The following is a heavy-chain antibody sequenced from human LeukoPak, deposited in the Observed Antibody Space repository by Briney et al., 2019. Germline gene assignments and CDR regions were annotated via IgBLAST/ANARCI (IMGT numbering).Heavy chain of an antibody. CDR3: ARDRDHLDLDAFDF. J-gene: IGHJ3*01. CDR2: ISRASNDI. V-gene: IGHV3-21*01. Sequence: GGSLRLSCTASGFTFGDYAMSRVRQAPGKGLEWVSSISRASNDIYYADSLKGRFTISRDNAKNSLYLQINNLRAEDTAVYYCARDRDHLDLDAFDFWGQGTMVTVSS. D-gene: IGHD1-1*01. CDR1: GFTFGDYA.